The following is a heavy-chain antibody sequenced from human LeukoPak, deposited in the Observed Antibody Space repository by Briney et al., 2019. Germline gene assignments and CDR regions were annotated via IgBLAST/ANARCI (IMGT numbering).Heavy chain of an antibody. J-gene: IGHJ4*02. Sequence: PSETLSLTCTVSGGSISSYYWSWIRQPPGKGLEWIGYIYYSGSTNYNPSLKSRVTISVDTSKNQFSLKLSSVTPADTAVYYCAKTYSSAWYYFDYWGQGTPVTVSS. V-gene: IGHV4-59*01. CDR3: AKTYSSAWYYFDY. CDR1: GGSISSYY. D-gene: IGHD6-19*01. CDR2: IYYSGST.